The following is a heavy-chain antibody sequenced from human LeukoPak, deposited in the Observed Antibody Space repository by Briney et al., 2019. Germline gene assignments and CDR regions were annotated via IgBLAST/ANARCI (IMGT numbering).Heavy chain of an antibody. Sequence: SETLSLTCAVYGGSFRGYSWTWIRQPPGKGLEWIGEINHSGSTNYNPSLKSRLTISVDTSKNQFSLKLSSVTAADTAVYYCARHMVYSSSWFPRYYYYYMDVWGKGTTVTISS. V-gene: IGHV4-34*01. D-gene: IGHD6-13*01. CDR2: INHSGST. J-gene: IGHJ6*03. CDR3: ARHMVYSSSWFPRYYYYYMDV. CDR1: GGSFRGYS.